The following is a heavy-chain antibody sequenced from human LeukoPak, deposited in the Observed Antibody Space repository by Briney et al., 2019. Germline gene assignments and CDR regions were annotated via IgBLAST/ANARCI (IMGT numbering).Heavy chain of an antibody. CDR3: ARGKWGEFDY. J-gene: IGHJ4*02. V-gene: IGHV4-30-4*01. CDR1: GGSISSGDYY. D-gene: IGHD7-27*01. Sequence: SQTLSPTCTVSGGSISSGDYYWSWIRQPPGKGLEWIGYIYYSGSTYYNPSLKSRVTISVDTSKNQFSLELSSVTAADTAVYYCARGKWGEFDYWGQGTLVTVSS. CDR2: IYYSGST.